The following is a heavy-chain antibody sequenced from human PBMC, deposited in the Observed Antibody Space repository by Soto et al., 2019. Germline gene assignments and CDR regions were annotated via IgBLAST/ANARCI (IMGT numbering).Heavy chain of an antibody. V-gene: IGHV3-30*18. CDR3: AKDGRDYYSYYYMDV. Sequence: GGSLRLSCAASGFTFSSYGMHWVRQAPGKGLEWVAVISYDGSNKYYADSVKGRFTISRDNSKNTLYLQMNSLRAEDTAVYYCAKDGRDYYSYYYMDVWGKGTTVTVSS. CDR1: GFTFSSYG. CDR2: ISYDGSNK. D-gene: IGHD1-26*01. J-gene: IGHJ6*03.